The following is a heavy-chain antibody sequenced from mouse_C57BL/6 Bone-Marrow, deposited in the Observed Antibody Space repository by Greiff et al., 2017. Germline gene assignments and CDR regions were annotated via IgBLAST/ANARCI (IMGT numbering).Heavy chain of an antibody. CDR2: ISSGGSYP. D-gene: IGHD1-2*01. CDR3: AGYSRRDWYFAV. CDR1: GFTFSSYG. J-gene: IGHJ1*03. V-gene: IGHV5-6*01. Sequence: EVKLMESGGDLVKPGGSLKLSCAASGFTFSSYGMSWVRQTPDKRLEWVATISSGGSYPYYPDSVKGRFTISRDKSKNTLYLQLSSLKSEDTAMYYCAGYSRRDWYFAVWGTGTKVTVSS.